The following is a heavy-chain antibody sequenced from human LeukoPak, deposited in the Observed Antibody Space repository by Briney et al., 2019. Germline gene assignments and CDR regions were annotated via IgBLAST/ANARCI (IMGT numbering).Heavy chain of an antibody. CDR2: INEDGSRE. Sequence: GGSLRLSCAASGLTFSSYAMSWVRQAPGKGLEWVANINEDGSREDYVDSVRGRFTISRDNARNSLYLHMNSLRAEDTALYYCATRESSMARSHWGQGTLVTVSS. V-gene: IGHV3-7*01. J-gene: IGHJ4*02. D-gene: IGHD3-10*01. CDR1: GLTFSSYA. CDR3: ATRESSMARSH.